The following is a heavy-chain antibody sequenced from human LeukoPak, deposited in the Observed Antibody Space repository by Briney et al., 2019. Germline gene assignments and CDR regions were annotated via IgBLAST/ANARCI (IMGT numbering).Heavy chain of an antibody. CDR1: GFTFSSYA. Sequence: GGSLRLSCAASGFTFSSYAMSWVRQAPGKGLEWVSSISSSSSYIYYADSVKGRFTISRDNAKNSLYLQMNSLRAEDTAVYYCARTPVVVPNFDYWGQGTLVTVSS. D-gene: IGHD2-2*01. CDR2: ISSSSSYI. CDR3: ARTPVVVPNFDY. J-gene: IGHJ4*02. V-gene: IGHV3-21*01.